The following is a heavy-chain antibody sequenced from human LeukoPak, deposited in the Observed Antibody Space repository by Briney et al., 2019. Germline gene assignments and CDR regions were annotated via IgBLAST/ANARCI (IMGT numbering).Heavy chain of an antibody. J-gene: IGHJ6*02. CDR2: IYPGDSDT. Sequence: GESLKISCQGSGSSFTSYWIGWVRPMPGKGLEWMGIIYPGDSDTRYSPSFQGQVTISADKSISTAYLQWSSLKASDTAMYYCARLGPTRNRHYGMDVWGQGTTVTVSS. CDR1: GSSFTSYW. CDR3: ARLGPTRNRHYGMDV. D-gene: IGHD1-26*01. V-gene: IGHV5-51*01.